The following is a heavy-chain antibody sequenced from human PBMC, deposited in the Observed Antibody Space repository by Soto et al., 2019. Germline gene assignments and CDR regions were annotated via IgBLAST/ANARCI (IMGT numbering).Heavy chain of an antibody. Sequence: QLQLQESGPGLVKPSETLSLTCTVSGGSISSSSYYWGWIRQPPGKGLEWIGSIYYSGSTYYNPSLKSRVTISVYTSKNQFSLKLSSVTAADTAVYYCARGPPTFLPQWELPAHDAFDIWGQGTMVTVSS. D-gene: IGHD1-26*01. V-gene: IGHV4-39*01. J-gene: IGHJ3*02. CDR2: IYYSGST. CDR3: ARGPPTFLPQWELPAHDAFDI. CDR1: GGSISSSSYY.